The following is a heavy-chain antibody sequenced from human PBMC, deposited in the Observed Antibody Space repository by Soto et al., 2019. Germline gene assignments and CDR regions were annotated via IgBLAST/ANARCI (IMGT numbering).Heavy chain of an antibody. V-gene: IGHV4-34*01. J-gene: IGHJ6*03. CDR3: ARGRARGPIRYGSGSYYMDV. Sequence: SETLSLTCAVYGGSFSGYYWSWIRQPPGKGLEWIGEINHSGSTNYNPSLKSRVTISVDTSKNQFSLKLSSVTAADTAVYYCARGRARGPIRYGSGSYYMDVWGKGTTVTVSS. CDR2: INHSGST. CDR1: GGSFSGYY. D-gene: IGHD3-10*01.